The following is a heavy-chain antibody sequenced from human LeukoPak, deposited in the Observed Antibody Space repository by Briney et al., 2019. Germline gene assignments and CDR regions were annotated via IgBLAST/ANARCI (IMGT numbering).Heavy chain of an antibody. V-gene: IGHV3-30*18. CDR1: GFTFNTYG. CDR2: ISYDGSNK. Sequence: GGSLRLSCAASGFTFNTYGMYWVRQAPGKGLEWVAVISYDGSNKYYADSVKGRFTISRDNSKNTLFLQMNSRRAEDTALYYCAKLLITRVVIPPALDSWGQGTLVTVSS. D-gene: IGHD2/OR15-2a*01. CDR3: AKLLITRVVIPPALDS. J-gene: IGHJ4*02.